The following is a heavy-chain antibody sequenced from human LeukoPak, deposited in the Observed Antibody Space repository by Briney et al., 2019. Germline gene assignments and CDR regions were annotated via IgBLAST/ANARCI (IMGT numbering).Heavy chain of an antibody. CDR1: GYTFTSYG. CDR2: ISAYNGNT. Sequence: ASVKVSCKASGYTFTSYGISWVRQAPGQGLEWMGWISAYNGNTNYAQKLQGRVTMTTDTSTSTAHMELRSLRSDDTAVYYCARDRGRIAAARPDAFDIWGQGTLVTVSS. V-gene: IGHV1-18*01. D-gene: IGHD6-13*01. J-gene: IGHJ3*02. CDR3: ARDRGRIAAARPDAFDI.